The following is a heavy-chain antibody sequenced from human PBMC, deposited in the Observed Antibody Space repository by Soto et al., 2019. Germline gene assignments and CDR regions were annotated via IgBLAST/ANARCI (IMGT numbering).Heavy chain of an antibody. V-gene: IGHV4-31*03. CDR2: IYYSGST. J-gene: IGHJ5*02. CDR1: GGSISSGDYY. CDR3: AREFVYGDYGGWFDT. D-gene: IGHD4-17*01. Sequence: QVQLQESGPGLVKPSQTLSLTCTVSGGSISSGDYYWTWIRQHPEKGLEWIGYIYYSGSTYYNPSLQSRDTISVRTSTDQFSLTLNAVTAADTDVYNSAREFVYGDYGGWFDTWGQGTQVTVSS.